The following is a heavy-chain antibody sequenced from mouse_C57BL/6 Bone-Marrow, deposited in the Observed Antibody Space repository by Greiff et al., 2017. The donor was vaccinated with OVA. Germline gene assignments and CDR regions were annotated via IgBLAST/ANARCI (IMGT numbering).Heavy chain of an antibody. Sequence: DVKLQESGGGLVQPGGSLKLSCAASGFTFSDYYMYWVRQTPEKRLEWVAYISNGGGSTYYPDTVKGRFTISRDNAKNTLYLQMSRLKSEDTAMYYCARGYYGSSLFDYWGQGTTLTVSS. J-gene: IGHJ2*01. D-gene: IGHD1-1*01. CDR1: GFTFSDYY. CDR2: ISNGGGST. V-gene: IGHV5-12*01. CDR3: ARGYYGSSLFDY.